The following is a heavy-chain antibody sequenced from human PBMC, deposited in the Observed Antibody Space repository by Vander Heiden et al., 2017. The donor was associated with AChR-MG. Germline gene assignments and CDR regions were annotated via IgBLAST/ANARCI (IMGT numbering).Heavy chain of an antibody. CDR1: GFTFSSYW. CDR2: IKQDGREK. D-gene: IGHD3-10*02. V-gene: IGHV3-7*01. Sequence: EVQLVESGGGLVQPGGSLRLSCAASGFTFSSYWMSWVRQAPGKGLEWVANIKQDGREKYYVDSVKGRFTISRDSAKNSLYLQMNSLRAEDTAVYYCARDDVGRPIDYWGQGTLVTVSS. J-gene: IGHJ4*02. CDR3: ARDDVGRPIDY.